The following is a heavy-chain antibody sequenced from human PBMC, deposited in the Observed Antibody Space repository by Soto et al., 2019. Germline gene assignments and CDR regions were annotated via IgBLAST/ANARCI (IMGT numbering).Heavy chain of an antibody. J-gene: IGHJ4*02. Sequence: QVQLQESGPGLVKPSGTLALTCAVSSGSISSSNWWSWVRQPPGKGLVWIWEIDHSGSNNYNPSLKSRVTISVDKSKNQFSLKLSSVTAADTAVYYCARGGYSSGWVGEWVRYYFDYWGQGPLVTVSS. CDR3: ARGGYSSGWVGEWVRYYFDY. V-gene: IGHV4-4*02. CDR1: SGSISSSNW. D-gene: IGHD6-19*01. CDR2: IDHSGSN.